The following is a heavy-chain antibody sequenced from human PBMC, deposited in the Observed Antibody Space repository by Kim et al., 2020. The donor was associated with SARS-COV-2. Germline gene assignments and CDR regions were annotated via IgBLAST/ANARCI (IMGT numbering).Heavy chain of an antibody. D-gene: IGHD3-10*01. J-gene: IGHJ4*02. CDR3: ARTLSNNSGSGSNYCDI. CDR1: GGSFSGFY. CDR2: INHIGRT. V-gene: IGHV4-34*01. Sequence: SETLSLTCAVYGGSFSGFYWSWIRQPPGRGLEWIGEINHIGRTNYNPSLKSTVTISVDTSRSQFSLKLTSVTAADTAVYYCARTLSNNSGSGSNYCDIWGQGTLVTVSS.